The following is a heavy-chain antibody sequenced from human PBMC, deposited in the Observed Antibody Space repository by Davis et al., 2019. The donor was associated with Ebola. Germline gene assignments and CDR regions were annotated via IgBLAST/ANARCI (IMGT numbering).Heavy chain of an antibody. J-gene: IGHJ4*02. CDR1: GYSFTSYW. Sequence: GESLKISCKGSGYSFTSYWIGWVRQMPGKGLEWMGIIYPGDSDTRYSPSFQGQVTISADKSISTAYLQWSSLKASDTAMYYCATDGGYCTNGVCYSDYWGQGTLVTVSS. V-gene: IGHV5-51*01. CDR3: ATDGGYCTNGVCYSDY. CDR2: IYPGDSDT. D-gene: IGHD2-8*01.